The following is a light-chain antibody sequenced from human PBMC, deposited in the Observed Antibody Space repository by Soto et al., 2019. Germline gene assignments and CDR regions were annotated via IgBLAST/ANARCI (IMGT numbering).Light chain of an antibody. V-gene: IGLV1-40*01. Sequence: QSVLTQPPSVSGAPGQSVTISCTGSSSNIGAGYDVHWYQQLPGTAPKLLISGNSNRPSGVPDRFSGSKSGTSASLAITGLQADDEADYYCQSYDSSLSGWVFGGATKLPVI. CDR1: SSNIGAGYD. CDR2: GNS. J-gene: IGLJ3*02. CDR3: QSYDSSLSGWV.